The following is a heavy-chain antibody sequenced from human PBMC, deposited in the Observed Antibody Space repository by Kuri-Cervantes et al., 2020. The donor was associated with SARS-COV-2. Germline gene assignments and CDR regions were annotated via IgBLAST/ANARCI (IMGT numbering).Heavy chain of an antibody. D-gene: IGHD3-3*01. CDR3: ARLARRITIFGVVRHNWFDP. V-gene: IGHV4-38-2*01. CDR1: GYSISSGYY. Sequence: SETLSLTCAVSGYSISSGYYWGWIRQPPGEGLEWIGITYHSGSNYYNPSLKSRVTISVDTSKNQFSLKLSSVTAADTAVYYCARLARRITIFGVVRHNWFDPWGQGTLVTVSS. J-gene: IGHJ5*02. CDR2: TYHSGSN.